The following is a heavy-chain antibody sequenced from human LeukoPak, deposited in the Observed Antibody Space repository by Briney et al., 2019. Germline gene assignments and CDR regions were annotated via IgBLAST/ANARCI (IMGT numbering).Heavy chain of an antibody. V-gene: IGHV4-4*07. J-gene: IGHJ6*02. Sequence: PSETLSLTCTVSGGSISSYYWSWIRQPAGKGLEWIGRIYTSGSTNYNPSLKSRVTMSVDTPKNQFSLKLSSVTAADTAVYYCARDTDYYDSSGYYYAGYYYGMDVWGQGTTVTVSS. CDR1: GGSISSYY. CDR2: IYTSGST. CDR3: ARDTDYYDSSGYYYAGYYYGMDV. D-gene: IGHD3-22*01.